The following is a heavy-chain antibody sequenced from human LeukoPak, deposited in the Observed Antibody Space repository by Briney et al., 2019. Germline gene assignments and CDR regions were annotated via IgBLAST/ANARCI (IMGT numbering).Heavy chain of an antibody. CDR1: GITFGNNW. V-gene: IGHV3-23*01. CDR2: ISGSGGST. D-gene: IGHD2-15*01. Sequence: GGSLRLSCAASGITFGNNWMHWVRQAPGKGLEWVSAISGSGGSTYYADSVKGRFTISRDNSKNTLYLQMNSLRAEDTAVYYCAKAIVVVVAAKSYYYYGMDVWGKGTTVTVSS. CDR3: AKAIVVVVAAKSYYYYGMDV. J-gene: IGHJ6*04.